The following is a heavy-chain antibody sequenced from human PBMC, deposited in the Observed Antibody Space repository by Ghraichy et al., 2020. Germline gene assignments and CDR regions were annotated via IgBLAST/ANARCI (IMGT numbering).Heavy chain of an antibody. J-gene: IGHJ3*02. D-gene: IGHD2-15*01. V-gene: IGHV4-34*01. CDR2: INHSGST. CDR3: ARGLRRYCSGGTKKPDDCYPGAFDI. Sequence: SETLSLTCAVYGVSFSGYYWSWIRQPPGKGLEWIAEINHSGSTNYNPSLKSRVTISVDTSKNQFSLKLTSVTAADTAVYYCARGLRRYCSGGTKKPDDCYPGAFDIWGQGTMVTVSS. CDR1: GVSFSGYY.